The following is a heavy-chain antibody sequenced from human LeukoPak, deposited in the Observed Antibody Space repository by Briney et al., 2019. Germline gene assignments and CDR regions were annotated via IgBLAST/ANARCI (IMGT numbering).Heavy chain of an antibody. D-gene: IGHD3-22*01. V-gene: IGHV3-23*01. J-gene: IGHJ4*02. Sequence: GGSLRHSCAASGFTFSSYAMSWVRQAPGKGLEWASAISGSGGSTYYADSVKGRFTISRDNSKNTLYLQMNSLRAEDTAVYYCAKELDYYDSSGYPQVDYWGQGTLVTVSS. CDR1: GFTFSSYA. CDR2: ISGSGGST. CDR3: AKELDYYDSSGYPQVDY.